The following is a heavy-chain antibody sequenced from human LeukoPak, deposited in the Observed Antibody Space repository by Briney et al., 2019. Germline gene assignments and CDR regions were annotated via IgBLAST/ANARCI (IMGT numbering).Heavy chain of an antibody. V-gene: IGHV3-7*01. J-gene: IGHJ4*02. D-gene: IGHD2-8*01. CDR2: IKQDGSEK. Sequence: GGSLRLSCTASGSTFGDYAMSWVRQAPGKGLEWVANIKQDGSEKYYVDSVKGRFTISRDNAKNSLYLQMNSLRAEDTAVYYCARDCTNGVCYDPDYWGQGTLVTVSS. CDR1: GSTFGDYA. CDR3: ARDCTNGVCYDPDY.